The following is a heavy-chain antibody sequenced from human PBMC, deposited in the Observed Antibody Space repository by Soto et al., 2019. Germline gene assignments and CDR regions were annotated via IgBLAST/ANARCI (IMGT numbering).Heavy chain of an antibody. CDR2: INPNSGGT. CDR3: ASRGGETEDAFDI. CDR1: GYTFTGYY. V-gene: IGHV1-2*04. J-gene: IGHJ3*02. Sequence: ASVKVSCKASGYTFTGYYMHWVRQAPGQGLEWMGWINPNSGGTNYAQKFQGWVTMTRDTSISTAYMELSRLRPDDTAVYYCASRGGETEDAFDIWGQGTMVTVSS. D-gene: IGHD2-21*01.